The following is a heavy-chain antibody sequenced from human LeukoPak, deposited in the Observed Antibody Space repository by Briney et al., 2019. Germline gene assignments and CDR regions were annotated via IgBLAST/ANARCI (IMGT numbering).Heavy chain of an antibody. CDR3: ARLYCGGDCPSLHYYGLDV. Sequence: GGSLRLSCAASGFTFSDYYMSWIRQAPGKGLEWVSYISSSGSTIYYADSVKGRFTISRDNAKSSLYLQMNSLRAEDTAVYYCARLYCGGDCPSLHYYGLDVWGQGTTVTVSS. CDR1: GFTFSDYY. CDR2: ISSSGSTI. V-gene: IGHV3-11*01. J-gene: IGHJ6*02. D-gene: IGHD2-21*02.